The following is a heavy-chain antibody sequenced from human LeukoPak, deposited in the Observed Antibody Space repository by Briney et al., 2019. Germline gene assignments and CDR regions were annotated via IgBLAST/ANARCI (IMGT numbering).Heavy chain of an antibody. D-gene: IGHD3-22*01. CDR1: GFTFGDYA. CDR2: IRSKAYGGTT. Sequence: GGSLRLSCTASGFTFGDYAMSWFRQAPGKGLEWVGFIRSKAYGGTTEYAASVKGRFTISRDDSKSIAYLQMNSLKTEDTAVYYCTRDRRRYYYDSSGYKYFDYWAREPWSPPPQ. V-gene: IGHV3-49*03. CDR3: TRDRRRYYYDSSGYKYFDY. J-gene: IGHJ4*02.